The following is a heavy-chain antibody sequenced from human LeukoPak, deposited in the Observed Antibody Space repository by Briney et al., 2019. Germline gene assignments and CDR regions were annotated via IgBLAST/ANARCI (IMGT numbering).Heavy chain of an antibody. J-gene: IGHJ4*02. Sequence: SGGSLRLSCAASGFTFSSFGMSWVRQAPGKGLEWVSAISGSGGSTYYADSVKGRFTISRDNSKNTLYLQMNSLRAEDTAVYYCAKDVAVGATGIFDYWGQGTLVTVSS. CDR2: ISGSGGST. D-gene: IGHD1-26*01. CDR1: GFTFSSFG. CDR3: AKDVAVGATGIFDY. V-gene: IGHV3-23*01.